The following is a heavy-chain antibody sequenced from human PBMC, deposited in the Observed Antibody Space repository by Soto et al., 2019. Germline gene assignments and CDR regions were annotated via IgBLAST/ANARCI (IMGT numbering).Heavy chain of an antibody. CDR2: INHSGST. D-gene: IGHD2-21*02. Sequence: SETLSLTCAVYGGSFSGYYWSWIRQPPGKGLEWIGEINHSGSTNYNPSLKSRVTISVDTSKNQFSLKLSSVTAADTAVYYYARHPSDFWFDPWGQGTLVTVSS. J-gene: IGHJ5*02. CDR3: ARHPSDFWFDP. CDR1: GGSFSGYY. V-gene: IGHV4-34*01.